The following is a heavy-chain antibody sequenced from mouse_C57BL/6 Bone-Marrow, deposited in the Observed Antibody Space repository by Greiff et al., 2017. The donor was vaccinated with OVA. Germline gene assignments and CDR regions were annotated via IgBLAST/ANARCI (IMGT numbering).Heavy chain of an antibody. Sequence: QVQLQQSGAELVKPGASVKLSCKASGYTFTSYWMQWVKQRPGQGLEWIGEIDPSDSYTNYNQKFKGKATLTVDKSSSTAYMQLSSLTSEVSAVYSCARRGWGLRRRSDFDYWGQGTTLTVSS. CDR2: IDPSDSYT. J-gene: IGHJ2*01. V-gene: IGHV1-50*01. D-gene: IGHD2-2*01. CDR3: ARRGWGLRRRSDFDY. CDR1: GYTFTSYW.